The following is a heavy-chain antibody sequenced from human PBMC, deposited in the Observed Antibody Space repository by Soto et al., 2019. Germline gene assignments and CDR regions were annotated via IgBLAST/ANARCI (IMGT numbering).Heavy chain of an antibody. D-gene: IGHD6-19*01. J-gene: IGHJ4*02. CDR2: IYWDDDK. CDR3: AHVGGLEQWLYRLDH. V-gene: IGHV2-5*02. CDR1: GFSRTTTGVG. Sequence: QITLKESGPSLVKPTQTLTLTCTFSGFSRTTTGVGVVGIRQPPGKALEWLALIYWDDDKHYSPSPRSRLTVTKDTTKNQVVLTLTNVDPADTGTYFCAHVGGLEQWLYRLDHWGQGTVVTVSS.